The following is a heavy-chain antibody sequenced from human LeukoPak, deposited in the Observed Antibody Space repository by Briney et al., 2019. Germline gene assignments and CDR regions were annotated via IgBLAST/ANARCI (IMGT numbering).Heavy chain of an antibody. J-gene: IGHJ4*02. CDR1: GYTFTGYY. CDR2: INPNSGGT. D-gene: IGHD6-19*01. V-gene: IGHV1-2*06. Sequence: ASVKVSCKASGYTFTGYYMHWVRQAPGQGLEWMGRINPNSGGTNYAQKFQGRVTMTRDTSISTAYMELSRLRSDDTAVYYCARVGYSSGWYAYFDYWGQGTLVTVSS. CDR3: ARVGYSSGWYAYFDY.